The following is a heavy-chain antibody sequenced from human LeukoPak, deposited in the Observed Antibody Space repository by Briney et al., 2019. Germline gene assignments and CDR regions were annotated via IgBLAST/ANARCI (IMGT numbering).Heavy chain of an antibody. CDR3: ARRAWGSHQDPYYFDF. V-gene: IGHV1-46*01. CDR1: GYTFTSYY. CDR2: INPSGGST. D-gene: IGHD7-27*01. J-gene: IGHJ4*02. Sequence: ASVKVSCKASGYTFTSYYMHWVRQAPGQGLEWMGIINPSGGSTSYAQKFQGRVTMTRDTSTSTVYMELNSLKAEDTAVYYCARRAWGSHQDPYYFDFWGQGTLVTVSS.